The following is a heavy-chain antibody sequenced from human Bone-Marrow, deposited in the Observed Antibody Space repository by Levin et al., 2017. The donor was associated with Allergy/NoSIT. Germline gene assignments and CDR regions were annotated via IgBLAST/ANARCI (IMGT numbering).Heavy chain of an antibody. CDR1: GIIFSNHG. CDR3: AKDRGFSYGYGFDS. Sequence: PGGSLRLSCEARGIIFSNHGMSWVRQAPGKGLEWVAAISATGGSYYYAGSVKGRFTVSRDNSKNTLFLQMNSLRGDDTAVYYCAKDRGFSYGYGFDSWGQGTRVTVSS. CDR2: ISATGGSY. J-gene: IGHJ4*02. V-gene: IGHV3-23*01. D-gene: IGHD5-18*01.